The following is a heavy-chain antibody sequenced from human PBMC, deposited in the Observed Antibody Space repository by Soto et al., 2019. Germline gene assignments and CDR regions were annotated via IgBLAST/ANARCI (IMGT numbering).Heavy chain of an antibody. V-gene: IGHV4-31*03. CDR2: IYYSGST. D-gene: IGHD3-3*01. CDR1: GGSISSGGYY. CDR3: ARAHYDFWSFDY. Sequence: SETLSLTCTVSGGSISSGGYYWSWIRQHPGKGLEWIGYIYYSGSTYYNPSLKSRVTISVDTSKNQFSLKLSSVTAADTAVYYCARAHYDFWSFDYWGQGTLVTSPQ. J-gene: IGHJ4*02.